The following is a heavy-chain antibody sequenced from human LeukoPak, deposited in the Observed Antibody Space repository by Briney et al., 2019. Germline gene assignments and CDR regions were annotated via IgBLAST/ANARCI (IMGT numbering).Heavy chain of an antibody. CDR2: IYYSGST. V-gene: IGHV4-39*01. CDR3: ARSRPVRGVIITYPGY. Sequence: NPSETLSLTCTVSGGSISSSSYYWGWIRQPPGKGLEWIGSIYYSGSTYYNPSLRSRVTISVDTSKNQFSLKLSSVTAADTAVYYCARSRPVRGVIITYPGYWGQGTLVTVSS. CDR1: GGSISSSSYY. J-gene: IGHJ4*02. D-gene: IGHD3-10*01.